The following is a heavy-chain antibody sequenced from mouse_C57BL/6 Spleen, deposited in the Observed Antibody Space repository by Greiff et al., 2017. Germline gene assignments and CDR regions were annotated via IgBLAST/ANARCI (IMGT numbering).Heavy chain of an antibody. CDR1: GYSITSDY. Sequence: EVQLQESGPGLAKPSQTLSLTCSVTGYSITSDYWNWIRKFPVNKLEYMGYISYSGSTYYNPSLKSRISITRDTSTNQYYLQVNSVTTEDTATYYGARSSAYYSNGNAMDYWGQGTSVTVSS. CDR2: ISYSGST. D-gene: IGHD2-5*01. J-gene: IGHJ4*01. V-gene: IGHV3-8*01. CDR3: ARSSAYYSNGNAMDY.